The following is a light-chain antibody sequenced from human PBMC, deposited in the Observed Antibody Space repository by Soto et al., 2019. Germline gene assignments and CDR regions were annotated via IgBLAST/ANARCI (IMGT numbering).Light chain of an antibody. CDR2: GAS. J-gene: IGKJ2*01. V-gene: IGKV3-15*01. Sequence: EIVMTQSPATLSVSPGERAILSCRASQSVSSNLAWYQQKPGQAPRLLIYGASTRATGIPARFSGSGSGTEFTLTISSLQSEDFAVYYCQHNNNWPSFVFTFGQGTKLEIK. CDR3: QHNNNWPSFVFT. CDR1: QSVSSN.